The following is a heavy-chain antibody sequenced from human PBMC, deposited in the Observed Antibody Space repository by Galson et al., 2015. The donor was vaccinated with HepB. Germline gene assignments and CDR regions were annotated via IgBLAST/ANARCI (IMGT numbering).Heavy chain of an antibody. Sequence: SLRLSCAASGFTFSNYSMNWVRQAPGKGLDWVSYISSSGKTIYYADSVKGRFTISRDNAKNSLYLQMNSLRDEDTAVYYCARDHRNCGGDCFAEYFQHWGQGTLVTVSS. V-gene: IGHV3-48*02. CDR2: ISSSGKTI. CDR1: GFTFSNYS. D-gene: IGHD2-21*02. CDR3: ARDHRNCGGDCFAEYFQH. J-gene: IGHJ1*01.